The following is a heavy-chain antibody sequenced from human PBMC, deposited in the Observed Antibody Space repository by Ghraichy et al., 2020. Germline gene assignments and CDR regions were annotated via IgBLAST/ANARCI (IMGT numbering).Heavy chain of an antibody. Sequence: GGSLRLSCAASGFTFSSYAMSWVRQAPGKGLEWVSAISGSGGSTYYADSVKGRFTISRDNSKNTLYLQMNSLRAEDTAVYYCANDGMDIVATILTFDYWGQGTLVTVSS. CDR3: ANDGMDIVATILTFDY. V-gene: IGHV3-23*01. CDR1: GFTFSSYA. D-gene: IGHD5-12*01. CDR2: ISGSGGST. J-gene: IGHJ4*02.